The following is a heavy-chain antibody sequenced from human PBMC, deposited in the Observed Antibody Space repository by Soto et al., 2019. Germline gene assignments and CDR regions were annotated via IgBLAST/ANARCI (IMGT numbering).Heavy chain of an antibody. Sequence: PGGSLRLSCAASGFTFSSYAMSWVRQAPGKGLEWVSTINSAGSTFYADSVKGRFTITKDTSKNQVVLTMTNPHPVDTATYYCAREGAIVPRFFDPWGQGTLVTVSS. CDR3: AREGAIVPRFFDP. V-gene: IGHV3-23*01. D-gene: IGHD1-26*01. CDR2: INSAGST. CDR1: GFTFSSYA. J-gene: IGHJ5*02.